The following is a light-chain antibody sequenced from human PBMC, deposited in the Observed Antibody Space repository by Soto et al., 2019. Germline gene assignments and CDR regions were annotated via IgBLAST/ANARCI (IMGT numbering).Light chain of an antibody. J-gene: IGKJ4*01. Sequence: DIQMTQSPSSLSASVGDRVTITCRASQSISNLLNWYQQRPGQAPNLLIYGASSLQSGVPSRFSGRGSGTHFTLTITSVRPEDSATYYCQQSHTTPLTFGGGTKVEVK. V-gene: IGKV1-39*01. CDR3: QQSHTTPLT. CDR1: QSISNL. CDR2: GAS.